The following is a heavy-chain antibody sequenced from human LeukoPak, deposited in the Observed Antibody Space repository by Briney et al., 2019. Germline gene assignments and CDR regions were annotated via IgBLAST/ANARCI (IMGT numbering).Heavy chain of an antibody. Sequence: GRSLRLSCAASGFTFSSYGMHWVRQAPGKGLEWVAVIWYDGSHKYYADSVKGRFTISRDNSKNTLYLQMNSLRAEDTAVYYCARAKNDYDSSGFASLDYWGQGALVTVSS. CDR1: GFTFSSYG. CDR3: ARAKNDYDSSGFASLDY. CDR2: IWYDGSHK. J-gene: IGHJ4*02. V-gene: IGHV3-33*01. D-gene: IGHD3-22*01.